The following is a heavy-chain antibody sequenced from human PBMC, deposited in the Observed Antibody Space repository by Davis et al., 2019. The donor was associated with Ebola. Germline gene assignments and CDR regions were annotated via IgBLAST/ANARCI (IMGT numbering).Heavy chain of an antibody. J-gene: IGHJ3*02. CDR3: ARQGGQQLVDAFDI. V-gene: IGHV5-51*01. CDR2: IYTGDSDT. D-gene: IGHD6-13*01. Sequence: GESLKISCKDSGYSFTTYWIAWVRQTPAKGLEWMGIIYTGDSDTRYSPSFQGQVTISADKSISTAYLQWSSLKASDTAMYYCARQGGQQLVDAFDIWGQGTMVTVSS. CDR1: GYSFTTYW.